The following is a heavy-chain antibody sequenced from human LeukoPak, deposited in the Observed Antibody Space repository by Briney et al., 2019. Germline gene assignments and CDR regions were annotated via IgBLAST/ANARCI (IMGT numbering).Heavy chain of an antibody. Sequence: SVKVSCKASGGTFSSYAISGVRQAPGQGRDWMGRIIPILGIANYAQKFQGRVTITADKSTSTASMALSSLSSEDTAVYYCARPPRDDILTGYYSYYGMDVCGQGTTATVSS. D-gene: IGHD3-9*01. V-gene: IGHV1-69*04. CDR1: GGTFSSYA. CDR2: IIPILGIA. CDR3: ARPPRDDILTGYYSYYGMDV. J-gene: IGHJ6*02.